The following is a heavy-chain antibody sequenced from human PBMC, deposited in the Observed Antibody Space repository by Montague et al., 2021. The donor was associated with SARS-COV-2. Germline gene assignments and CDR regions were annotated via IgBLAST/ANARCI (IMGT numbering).Heavy chain of an antibody. D-gene: IGHD3-10*01. V-gene: IGHV4-34*01. CDR1: GGSLSGYY. J-gene: IGHJ6*02. CDR3: ASGIYPSGSYYNRYYYGLNI. CDR2: INHSANT. Sequence: SETLSLTCAVYGGSLSGYYWSWIRQPPEKGLEWIGEINHSANTKXXPSLKSPVTISIDTSKNQFSLKMTSVTAADTATYYCASGIYPSGSYYNRYYYGLNIWGPGTTVIVS.